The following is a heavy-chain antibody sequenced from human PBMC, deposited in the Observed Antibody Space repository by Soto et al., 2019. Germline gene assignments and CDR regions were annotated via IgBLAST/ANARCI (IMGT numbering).Heavy chain of an antibody. CDR2: INSDGSSS. CDR3: AREVAPPALPPSSLMDV. V-gene: IGHV3-74*01. CDR1: GFAISSHW. D-gene: IGHD2-2*01. J-gene: IGHJ6*02. Sequence: PGGSLRLSCAASGFAISSHWMHWVRRAPGKGLVWVSRINSDGSSSSYAESVKGRFTISRDNAKNTLYLQINSLRAEDTALYYCAREVAPPALPPSSLMDVWGQGTTVTVSS.